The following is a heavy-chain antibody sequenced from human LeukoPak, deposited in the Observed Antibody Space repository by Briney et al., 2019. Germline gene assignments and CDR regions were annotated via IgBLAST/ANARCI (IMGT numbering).Heavy chain of an antibody. CDR2: IRYDGSNK. CDR1: GFTFSSYG. CDR3: AKTSTYGDYRLFDY. Sequence: GGSLRLSCAASGFTFSSYGMHWVRQAPGKGLEWVAFIRYDGSNKYYADSVKGRFTISRDNSKNTLYLQMNSLTSKDTALYYCAKTSTYGDYRLFDYWGQGTPVTVSS. J-gene: IGHJ4*02. V-gene: IGHV3-30*02. D-gene: IGHD4-17*01.